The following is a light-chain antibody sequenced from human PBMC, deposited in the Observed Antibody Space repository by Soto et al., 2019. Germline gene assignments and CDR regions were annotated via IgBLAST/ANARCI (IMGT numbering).Light chain of an antibody. CDR2: EVS. J-gene: IGLJ1*01. CDR3: SSYTASSTFV. V-gene: IGLV2-14*01. CDR1: SSDVGNGQY. Sequence: QSALTQPASVSGSRGQSITISCTGTSSDVGNGQYVSWYQQCPGKAPKLMIYEVSNRPSGVSNRFSASKSGNTASLTISGLQAEDEGDYYCSSYTASSTFVFGTGTKVTVL.